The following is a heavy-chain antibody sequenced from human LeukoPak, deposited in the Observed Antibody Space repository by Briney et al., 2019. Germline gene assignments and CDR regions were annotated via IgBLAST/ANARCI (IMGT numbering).Heavy chain of an antibody. CDR3: ARRRAYTMIGVVRAVHFDY. CDR2: IYYSGST. D-gene: IGHD3-22*01. CDR1: GGSISSSSYY. V-gene: IGHV4-39*07. J-gene: IGHJ4*02. Sequence: SETLSLTCTVSGGSISSSSYYCGWIRQPPGKGLEWIGSIYYSGSTYYNASVKSRFTISVGTSKNQFYLKLSSVTAADTAVYYCARRRAYTMIGVVRAVHFDYWGQGTLVTVSS.